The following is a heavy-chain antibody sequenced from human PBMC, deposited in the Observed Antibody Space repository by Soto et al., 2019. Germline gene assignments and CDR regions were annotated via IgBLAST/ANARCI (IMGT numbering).Heavy chain of an antibody. D-gene: IGHD3-9*01. CDR2: IKQDGSEK. Sequence: EVQLVESGGGLVQPGGSLRLSYAASGFTFTRYWMSWVRQAPGKGLEWVANIKQDGSEKYYVDSVKGRFTISRDNAKNSLYLQMNSLRVEDTAVYYCARSPYFFRGPLDYWGQGTLVTVSS. V-gene: IGHV3-7*03. CDR1: GFTFTRYW. CDR3: ARSPYFFRGPLDY. J-gene: IGHJ4*02.